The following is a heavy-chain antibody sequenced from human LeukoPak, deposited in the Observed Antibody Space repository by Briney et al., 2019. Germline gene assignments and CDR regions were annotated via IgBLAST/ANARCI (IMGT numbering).Heavy chain of an antibody. CDR2: FSATDGSA. V-gene: IGHV3-23*01. D-gene: IGHD6-13*01. CDR1: GFTVCSYG. J-gene: IGHJ3*01. CDR3: AKARIEAAGTGAFDV. Sequence: GGSLRLSCAASGFTVCSYGMTWVRQAPGKGLEWVSAFSATDGSAQYAESVRGRFTISRDNSKNSLYLQMNSLRDEDTAVYFCAKARIEAAGTGAFDVWGQGTMVTVSS.